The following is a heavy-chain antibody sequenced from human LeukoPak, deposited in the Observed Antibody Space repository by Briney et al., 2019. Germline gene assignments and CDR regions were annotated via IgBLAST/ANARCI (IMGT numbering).Heavy chain of an antibody. CDR2: VSGSGAGT. V-gene: IGHV3-23*01. CDR3: AKGPRAGLRYWYFDL. Sequence: GGSLRLSCAASGVTLSTYAMSWVRQAPGKGLQWVSTVSGSGAGTFYGDSVKGRFTISRDNSNNTLFLQMNSLSADDTAVYFCAKGPRAGLRYWYFDLWGRGSLVTVSS. J-gene: IGHJ2*01. CDR1: GVTLSTYA. D-gene: IGHD2-21*02.